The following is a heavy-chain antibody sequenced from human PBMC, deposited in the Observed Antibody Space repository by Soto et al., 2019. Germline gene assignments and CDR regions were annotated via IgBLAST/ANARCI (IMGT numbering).Heavy chain of an antibody. CDR3: AITPGVYCGGGSCPEEYYFDY. Sequence: QVQLLQSGAEVKKPGASVKVSCKAAGYTFTSYYMHWVRQAPGQGLEWMGIINPSGGSTSYAQKCQGRVTMTRDTSTSPVYMELSSLRSEDTAVYYCAITPGVYCGGGSCPEEYYFDYWGQGTLVTVSS. V-gene: IGHV1-46*03. CDR2: INPSGGST. D-gene: IGHD2-15*01. CDR1: GYTFTSYY. J-gene: IGHJ4*02.